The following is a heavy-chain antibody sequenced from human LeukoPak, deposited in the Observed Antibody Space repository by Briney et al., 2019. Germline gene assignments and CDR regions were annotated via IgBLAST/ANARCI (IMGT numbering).Heavy chain of an antibody. V-gene: IGHV3-23*01. D-gene: IGHD3-10*02. Sequence: GGSLRLSCAASGFTFSSHGMNWVRQAPGKGLEWVSGISPSAGITYYTDSVKGRFTISRDNSKNTQSLQMNSLRAEDTAVYYCAELGITMIGGVWGKGTTVTISS. CDR2: ISPSAGIT. CDR1: GFTFSSHG. CDR3: AELGITMIGGV. J-gene: IGHJ6*04.